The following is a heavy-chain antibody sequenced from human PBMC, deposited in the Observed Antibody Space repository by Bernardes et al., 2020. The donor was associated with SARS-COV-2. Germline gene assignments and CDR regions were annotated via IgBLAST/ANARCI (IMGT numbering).Heavy chain of an antibody. Sequence: SETLSLTCAVYGGSFSSYYWSWIRQPPGKGLEWIGYIYYSGSTNYNPSLKSRVTISVDTSKNQFSLKLNSVTAADTAVYYCARRQSSSSWYWFDPWGQGTLVTGSS. CDR2: IYYSGST. V-gene: IGHV4-59*08. CDR3: ARRQSSSSWYWFDP. J-gene: IGHJ5*02. CDR1: GGSFSSYY. D-gene: IGHD6-13*01.